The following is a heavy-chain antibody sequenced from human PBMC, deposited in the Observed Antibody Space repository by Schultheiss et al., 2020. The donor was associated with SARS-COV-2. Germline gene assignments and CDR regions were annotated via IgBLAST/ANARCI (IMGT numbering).Heavy chain of an antibody. CDR2: INHSGST. V-gene: IGHV4-34*01. J-gene: IGHJ3*02. D-gene: IGHD3-16*01. Sequence: SQTLSLTCAVYGGSFSGYYWSWNRQPPGKGLGWIGEINHSGSTKYNPSLKSRVTISLDTSKNQFSLKLSSVTAADTAVYYCARDLGVKGAPGAFDIWGQGTMVTVSS. CDR3: ARDLGVKGAPGAFDI. CDR1: GGSFSGYY.